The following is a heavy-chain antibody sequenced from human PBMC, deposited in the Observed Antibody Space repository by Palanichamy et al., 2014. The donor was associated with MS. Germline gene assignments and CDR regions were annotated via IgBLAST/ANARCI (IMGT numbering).Heavy chain of an antibody. V-gene: IGHV3-48*01. Sequence: EVQLVESGGGLVQPGGSLRLSCAVSGFTFRSYSMNWVRQAPGKGLEWVSYISSSGSTMYDTDSVKGRFTISRDNAKSSLYLQMNSLTAEDTAVYYCARDWNDQNYGPRSFDCWGQGTLVTVSS. CDR3: ARDWNDQNYGPRSFDC. CDR1: GFTFRSYS. CDR2: ISSSGSTM. J-gene: IGHJ4*02. D-gene: IGHD1-1*01.